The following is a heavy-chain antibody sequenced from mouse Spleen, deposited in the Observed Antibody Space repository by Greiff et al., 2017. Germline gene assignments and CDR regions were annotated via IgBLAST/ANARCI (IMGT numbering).Heavy chain of an antibody. V-gene: IGHV3-6*01. J-gene: IGHJ3*01. D-gene: IGHD3-1*01. Sequence: EVQLQQSGPGLVKPSQSLSLTCSVTGYSITSGYYWNWIRQFPGNKLEWMGYISYDGSNNYNPSLKNRISITRDTSKNQFFLKLNSVTTEDTATYYCARTARATPWFAYWGQGTLVTVSA. CDR1: GYSITSGYY. CDR3: ARTARATPWFAY. CDR2: ISYDGSN.